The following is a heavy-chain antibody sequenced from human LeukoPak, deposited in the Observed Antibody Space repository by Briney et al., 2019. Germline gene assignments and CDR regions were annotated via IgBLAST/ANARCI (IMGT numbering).Heavy chain of an antibody. CDR3: ARNRGTWNDDGFDY. CDR1: GGSFSGYY. V-gene: IGHV4-34*01. Sequence: SETLSLTCAVYGGSFSGYYWSWIRHPPGKGLEWVGEINHSGSTNYNPSLKSRVTMSLDMSKNQFSLKLSSVTAADTAVYYCARNRGTWNDDGFDYWGQGTLVTVSS. D-gene: IGHD1-1*01. J-gene: IGHJ4*02. CDR2: INHSGST.